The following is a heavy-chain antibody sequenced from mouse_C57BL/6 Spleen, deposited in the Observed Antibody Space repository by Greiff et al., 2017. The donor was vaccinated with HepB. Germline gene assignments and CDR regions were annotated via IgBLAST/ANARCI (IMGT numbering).Heavy chain of an antibody. CDR1: GYTFTSYW. CDR2: IDPSDSYT. V-gene: IGHV1-50*01. Sequence: QVQLQQPGAELVKPGASVKLSCKASGYTFTSYWMQWVKQRPGQGLEWIGEIDPSDSYTNYNQKFKGKATLTVDTSSSTAYMQLGSLTSEDSAVYYCATQETMITADGYFDYWGQGTTLTVSS. J-gene: IGHJ2*01. CDR3: ATQETMITADGYFDY. D-gene: IGHD2-4*01.